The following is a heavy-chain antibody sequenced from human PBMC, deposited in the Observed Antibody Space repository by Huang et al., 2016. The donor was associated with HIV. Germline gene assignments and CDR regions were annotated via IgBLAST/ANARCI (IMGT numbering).Heavy chain of an antibody. J-gene: IGHJ4*02. CDR2: IYYSWST. V-gene: IGHV4-39*01. D-gene: IGHD6-13*01. Sequence: QLQLQESGPGLVKPSETLSLTCTVSGGSISSSSYYWGWIRQPPGKGLEWIGSIYYSWSTYYNPSLKSRVTISVDTSKNQFSLKLSSVTAADTAVYYCARPATQSGSSWQHFDYWGQGTLVTVSS. CDR1: GGSISSSSYY. CDR3: ARPATQSGSSWQHFDY.